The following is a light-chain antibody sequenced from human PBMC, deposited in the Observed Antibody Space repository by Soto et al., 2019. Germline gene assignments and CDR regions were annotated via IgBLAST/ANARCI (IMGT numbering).Light chain of an antibody. J-gene: IGLJ1*01. V-gene: IGLV2-14*01. Sequence: QSALTQPASVSGSPGQSITISCTGTSSDVGGYNYVSWYQQHPGQAPKLMIYDVSNRPSGVSNRFSGSKSGNTASLTISGLQAEDEADYYCSSYTSSSTGYVFGTGTQLTVL. CDR2: DVS. CDR3: SSYTSSSTGYV. CDR1: SSDVGGYNY.